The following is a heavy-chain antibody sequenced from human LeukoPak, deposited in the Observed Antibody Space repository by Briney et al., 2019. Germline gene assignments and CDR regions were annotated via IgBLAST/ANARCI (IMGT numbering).Heavy chain of an antibody. CDR2: IYYSGST. V-gene: IGHV4-59*01. J-gene: IGHJ4*02. D-gene: IGHD3-22*01. Sequence: KTSETLSLTCTVSGGSIGSYYWSWIRQPPGKGLEWIGYIYYSGSTNYNPSLKSRVTISVDTSKNQFSLKLSSVTAADTAVYYCAGSDYYDSSGYYPWDWGQGTLVTVSS. CDR1: GGSIGSYY. CDR3: AGSDYYDSSGYYPWD.